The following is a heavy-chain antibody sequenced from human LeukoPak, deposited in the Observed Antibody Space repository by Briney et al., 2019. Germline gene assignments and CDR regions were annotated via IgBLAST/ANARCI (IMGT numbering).Heavy chain of an antibody. Sequence: SQTLSLTCTVSGGSISSGGYYWSWIRQHPGKGLEWIGYIYYSGSTYYNPSLKSRVTISVDTSKNQFSLKLSSVTAADSAVYYCARYYYDSSGYYYIDYWGQGTLVTVSS. V-gene: IGHV4-31*03. J-gene: IGHJ4*02. CDR3: ARYYYDSSGYYYIDY. CDR1: GGSISSGGYY. D-gene: IGHD3-22*01. CDR2: IYYSGST.